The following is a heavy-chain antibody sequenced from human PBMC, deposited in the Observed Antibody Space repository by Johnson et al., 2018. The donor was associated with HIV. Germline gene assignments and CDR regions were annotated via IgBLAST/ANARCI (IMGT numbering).Heavy chain of an antibody. D-gene: IGHD3-22*01. V-gene: IGHV3-74*02. CDR3: ARAGANYYYDSSGYGAFDI. J-gene: IGHJ3*02. CDR1: GFTFSSYW. Sequence: VQLVESGGGLVQPGGSLRLSCAASGFTFSSYWMHWVRQVPGKGLVWVSRINYDGTNTSYADSVKGRFTISRDNSKNTLYLQMNSLRAEDTAVYYCARAGANYYYDSSGYGAFDIWGQGTMVTVSS. CDR2: INYDGTNT.